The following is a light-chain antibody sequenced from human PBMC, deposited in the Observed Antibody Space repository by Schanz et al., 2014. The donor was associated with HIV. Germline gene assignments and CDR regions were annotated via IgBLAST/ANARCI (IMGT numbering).Light chain of an antibody. Sequence: VLTQSPATLSLSPGERVTLSCRASQTVYSFLAWYQQKAGQSPRLLIFGASNRATGTPDRFSGSGSGTGFTLTISRLESEDFAVYYCQQYATSPRTFGQGTKVEIK. CDR1: QTVYSF. CDR2: GAS. V-gene: IGKV3-20*01. CDR3: QQYATSPRT. J-gene: IGKJ1*01.